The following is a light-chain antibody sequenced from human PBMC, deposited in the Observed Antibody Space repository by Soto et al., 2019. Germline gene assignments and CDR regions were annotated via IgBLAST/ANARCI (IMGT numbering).Light chain of an antibody. CDR3: VLYMGSGISV. V-gene: IGLV8-61*01. J-gene: IGLJ2*01. CDR2: DTN. Sequence: QTVVTQEPSFSVSPGGTVTLTCGLSSGSVSTNYYPSWYQQTPGQAPRTLIFDTNIRSSGVPDRFSGSILGNNAALTITGAQADDESDYYCVLYMGSGISVFGGGTKLTVL. CDR1: SGSVSTNYY.